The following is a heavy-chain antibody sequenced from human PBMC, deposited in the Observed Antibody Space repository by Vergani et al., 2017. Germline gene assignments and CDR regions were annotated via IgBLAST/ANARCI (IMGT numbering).Heavy chain of an antibody. D-gene: IGHD6-19*01. CDR1: GFTFSTYA. V-gene: IGHV3-23*01. Sequence: EVQLLESGGGLVQPGGSLRLSCAASGFTFSTYAMTWVRQAPGKGLEWVSAISGSGGSTYYADSVKGRFTISRDNSKNTLYLQMNSLRAEDTAIYYCAKFNSAWYNSFDYWGQGTLVTVSS. J-gene: IGHJ4*02. CDR3: AKFNSAWYNSFDY. CDR2: ISGSGGST.